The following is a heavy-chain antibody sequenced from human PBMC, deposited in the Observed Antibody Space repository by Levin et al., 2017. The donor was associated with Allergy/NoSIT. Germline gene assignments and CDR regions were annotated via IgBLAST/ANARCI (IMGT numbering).Heavy chain of an antibody. D-gene: IGHD1-26*01. CDR1: GFTFSSYG. CDR3: AKGIIVAAYYGMDV. CDR2: ISYDGSNK. J-gene: IGHJ6*02. V-gene: IGHV3-30*18. Sequence: GESLKISCAASGFTFSSYGMHWVRQAPGKGLEWVALISYDGSNKYYADSVKGRFTISRDNSENTLDLQMSSLRAEDTAVYYCAKGIIVAAYYGMDVWGQGTTVTVSS.